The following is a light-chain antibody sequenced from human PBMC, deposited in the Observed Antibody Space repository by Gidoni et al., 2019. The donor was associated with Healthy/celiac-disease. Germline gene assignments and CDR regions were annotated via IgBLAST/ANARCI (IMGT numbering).Light chain of an antibody. Sequence: EIVMTQSPATLSVSPGERATISCRASQRVSSNLAWYQQKPGQAPRLLIYGASTRATGIPARFSGSGSGTEFTLTISSLQSEDFAVYYCQQYNNWPPLTFGGGTKVEIK. CDR2: GAS. J-gene: IGKJ4*01. CDR3: QQYNNWPPLT. CDR1: QRVSSN. V-gene: IGKV3-15*01.